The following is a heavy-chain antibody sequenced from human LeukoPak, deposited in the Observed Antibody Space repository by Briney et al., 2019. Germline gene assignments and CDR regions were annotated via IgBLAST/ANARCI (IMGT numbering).Heavy chain of an antibody. CDR2: ISGSGGST. CDR3: AKRYCDGGSCNFYYYYGMDV. Sequence: GGSLRLPCAASGFTFSSYGMHWVRQAPGKGLEWVSAISGSGGSTYYADSVKGRFTISRDNSKNTMYLQMNSLRAEDTAVYYCAKRYCDGGSCNFYYYYGMDVWGQGTTVTVSS. CDR1: GFTFSSYG. J-gene: IGHJ6*02. V-gene: IGHV3-23*01. D-gene: IGHD2-15*01.